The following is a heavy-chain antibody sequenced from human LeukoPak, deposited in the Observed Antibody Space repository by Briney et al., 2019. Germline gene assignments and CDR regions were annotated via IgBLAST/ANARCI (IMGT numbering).Heavy chain of an antibody. CDR2: VFHSGST. Sequence: SETLSLTCTVSDASISSNYFYWSWIRQPPGKGLEWIGNVFHSGSTHYSPSLKSRVTISVDTSRKQFSLRLSAATAADTAVYYCARQRGGSWVNDYWGQGTLVTVSS. D-gene: IGHD1-26*01. V-gene: IGHV4-39*01. CDR3: ARQRGGSWVNDY. CDR1: DASISSNYFY. J-gene: IGHJ4*02.